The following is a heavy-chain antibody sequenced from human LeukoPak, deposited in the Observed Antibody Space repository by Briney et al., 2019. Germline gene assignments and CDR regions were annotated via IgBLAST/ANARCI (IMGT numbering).Heavy chain of an antibody. CDR1: GGTFSSYA. Sequence: VASVKVSCKASGGTFSSYAISWVRQAPGQGLEWMGRIIPIFGIANYAQKFQGRVTITADKSTSTAYMELSSLRSEDTAVYYCARDPSDTAMVDDAFDIWGQGTMVTVSS. CDR2: IIPIFGIA. J-gene: IGHJ3*02. CDR3: ARDPSDTAMVDDAFDI. D-gene: IGHD5-18*01. V-gene: IGHV1-69*04.